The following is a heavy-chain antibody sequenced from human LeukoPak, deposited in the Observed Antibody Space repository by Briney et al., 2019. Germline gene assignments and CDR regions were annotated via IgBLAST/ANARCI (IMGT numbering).Heavy chain of an antibody. J-gene: IGHJ6*03. Sequence: PGGSLRLSCAASGFTFDDYTMHWVRQAPGKGLEWVSLISWDGGSTYYADSVKGRFTISRDNSKNSLYLQMNSLRTEDTALYYCAKGNDYYYYYMDVWGKGTTVTVSS. CDR2: ISWDGGST. CDR1: GFTFDDYT. V-gene: IGHV3-43*01. CDR3: AKGNDYYYYYMDV.